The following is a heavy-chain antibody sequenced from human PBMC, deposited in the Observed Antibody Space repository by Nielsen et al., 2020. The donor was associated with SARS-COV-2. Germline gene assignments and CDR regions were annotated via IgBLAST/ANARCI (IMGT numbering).Heavy chain of an antibody. Sequence: ASVKVSCKTFGYRFSSSGIGWVRQAPGQGLEWMGYISTYNGNTKYAQKVQGRVTMTTDTSTSTAYMELTSLRSDDTAVYYCAREYSSSCCHFDYWGQGTLGTVSS. J-gene: IGHJ4*02. D-gene: IGHD6-13*01. V-gene: IGHV1-18*01. CDR1: GYRFSSSG. CDR3: AREYSSSCCHFDY. CDR2: ISTYNGNT.